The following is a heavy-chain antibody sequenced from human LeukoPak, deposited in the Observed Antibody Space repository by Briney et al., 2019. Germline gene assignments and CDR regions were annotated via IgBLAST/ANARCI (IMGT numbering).Heavy chain of an antibody. D-gene: IGHD6-6*01. J-gene: IGHJ4*02. Sequence: PGESLKISCKCSGYSFTSYWIGWVRQMPGKGLEWMGIIYPGDSDTRYSPSFQGQATISADKSISTAYLQWSSLKASDTAMYYCARPHSSSAYYFDYWGQGTLVTVSS. V-gene: IGHV5-51*01. CDR3: ARPHSSSAYYFDY. CDR1: GYSFTSYW. CDR2: IYPGDSDT.